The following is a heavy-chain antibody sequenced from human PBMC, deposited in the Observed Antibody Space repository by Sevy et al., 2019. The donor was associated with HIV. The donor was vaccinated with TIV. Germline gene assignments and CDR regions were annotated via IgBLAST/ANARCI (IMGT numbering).Heavy chain of an antibody. J-gene: IGHJ6*02. D-gene: IGHD3-3*01. Sequence: GESLKISCKGSGYSFTSYWIGWVRQMPGKGLEWMGIIYPGDSDTRYSPSFQGQVTISADKSISTAYLQCSSLKASDTAMYYCARDATYYDFWSGYYKSAYGMDVWGQGTTVTVSS. CDR2: IYPGDSDT. CDR1: GYSFTSYW. V-gene: IGHV5-51*01. CDR3: ARDATYYDFWSGYYKSAYGMDV.